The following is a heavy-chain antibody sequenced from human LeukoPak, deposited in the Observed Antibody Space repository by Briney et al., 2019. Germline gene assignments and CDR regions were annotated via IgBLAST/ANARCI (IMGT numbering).Heavy chain of an antibody. Sequence: GGSLRLSCAASGFTFSSYSMNWVRQAPGKGLEWVSYISSSSSTIYYADSVKGRFTVSRDNAKNSLYLQMNSLRAEDTAVYYCAKDLDARCSSASCFTFDYWGQGTLVTVSS. V-gene: IGHV3-48*04. J-gene: IGHJ4*02. CDR2: ISSSSSTI. D-gene: IGHD2-2*02. CDR3: AKDLDARCSSASCFTFDY. CDR1: GFTFSSYS.